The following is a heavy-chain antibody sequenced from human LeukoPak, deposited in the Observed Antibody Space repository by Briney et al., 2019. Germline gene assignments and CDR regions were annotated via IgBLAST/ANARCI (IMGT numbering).Heavy chain of an antibody. Sequence: SETLSLTCSVSGYSINSVYYWGWIRQPPEKGLEWIGSIHHSGTTYYNPSLKSRVTISMDTSRNQFSLKLTSVTAADTALYYCAGPSTRGYAYGRSDFDSWGQGTLVTVSS. D-gene: IGHD5-18*01. CDR2: IHHSGTT. CDR1: GYSINSVYY. CDR3: AGPSTRGYAYGRSDFDS. V-gene: IGHV4-38-2*01. J-gene: IGHJ4*02.